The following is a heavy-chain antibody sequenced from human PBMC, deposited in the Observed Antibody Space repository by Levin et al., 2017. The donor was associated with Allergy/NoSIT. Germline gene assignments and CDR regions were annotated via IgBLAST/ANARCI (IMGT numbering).Heavy chain of an antibody. V-gene: IGHV3-23*01. J-gene: IGHJ6*03. CDR1: GFTFSSYA. Sequence: GESLKISCADSGFTFSSYAMSWVRQAPGKGLEWVSTVSGSGGSTYYADSVKGRFSISRDNSKNTVYLQMNSLRAEDTAVYYCAKGGTTSYYYMDVWGKGTTVTVSS. D-gene: IGHD3-16*01. CDR2: VSGSGGST. CDR3: AKGGTTSYYYMDV.